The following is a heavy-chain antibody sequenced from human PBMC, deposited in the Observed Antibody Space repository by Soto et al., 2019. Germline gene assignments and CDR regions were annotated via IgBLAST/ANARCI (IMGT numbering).Heavy chain of an antibody. Sequence: GGSLRLSCAASGFTFSSYGMHWVRQAPGKGLEWVAVIWYDGSNKYYADSVKGRFTISRDNSKNTLYLQMNSLRAEDTAVYYCARDGSIAVAGTQPPDYWGQGTLVTVSS. J-gene: IGHJ4*02. V-gene: IGHV3-33*01. D-gene: IGHD6-19*01. CDR3: ARDGSIAVAGTQPPDY. CDR1: GFTFSSYG. CDR2: IWYDGSNK.